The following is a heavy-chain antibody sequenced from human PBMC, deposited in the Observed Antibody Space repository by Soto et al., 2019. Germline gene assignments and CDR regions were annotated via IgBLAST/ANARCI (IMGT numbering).Heavy chain of an antibody. D-gene: IGHD3-10*01. CDR1: GGSITNYY. V-gene: IGHV4-59*08. CDR3: ARHGFGPLHGLVDV. J-gene: IGHJ6*02. Sequence: QVQLQESGPGLVKPSETLSLTCTVSGGSITNYYCSWFRQPPGKGLEWIGYINYDGYSAYNLSLKSRVTLSMDASNTQFSLMLESVTATDTAVYYCARHGFGPLHGLVDVWGPGTTVIVSS. CDR2: INYDGYS.